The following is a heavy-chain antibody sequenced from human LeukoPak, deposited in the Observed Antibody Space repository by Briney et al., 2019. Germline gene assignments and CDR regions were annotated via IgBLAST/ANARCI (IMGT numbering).Heavy chain of an antibody. CDR3: ARDLYGSFTMVRGVITDY. CDR1: GYTFTGYY. J-gene: IGHJ4*02. D-gene: IGHD3-10*01. V-gene: IGHV1-2*02. CDR2: INPNSGGT. Sequence: ASVKVSCKASGYTFTGYYMYWVRQAPGQGLEWMGWINPNSGGTNYAQKFQGRVTMTRDTSISTAYMELSRLRSDDTAVYYCARDLYGSFTMVRGVITDYWGQGTLVTVSS.